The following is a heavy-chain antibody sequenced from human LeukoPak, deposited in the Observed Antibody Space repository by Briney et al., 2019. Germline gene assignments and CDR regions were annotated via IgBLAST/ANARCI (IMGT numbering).Heavy chain of an antibody. V-gene: IGHV1-2*04. J-gene: IGHJ3*02. CDR1: GYTFTGYY. D-gene: IGHD5-18*01. CDR3: AKSVYREGHAFEI. CDR2: INPNSGGT. Sequence: ASVKVSCKASGYTFTGYYMHWVRQAPGQGLEWMGWINPNSGGTNYAQKFQGWVTMTRDTSISTAYMELNSLRSEDTAVYYCAKSVYREGHAFEIWGQGTMVTVSS.